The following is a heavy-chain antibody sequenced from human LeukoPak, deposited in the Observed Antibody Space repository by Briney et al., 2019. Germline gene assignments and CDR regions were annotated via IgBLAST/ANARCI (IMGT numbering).Heavy chain of an antibody. CDR3: TRDCSGGSCWGDAFDI. V-gene: IGHV3-49*04. CDR1: GFTFGDYA. D-gene: IGHD2-15*01. J-gene: IGHJ3*02. CDR2: IRSKAYGGTT. Sequence: GGSLRLSCLASGFTFGDYAMSWVRQAPGKGLEWVGFIRSKAYGGTTEYAASVKSRFSISRDDSKSIAYLQMNSLRTEDTAAFYCTRDCSGGSCWGDAFDIWGQGTMVTVSS.